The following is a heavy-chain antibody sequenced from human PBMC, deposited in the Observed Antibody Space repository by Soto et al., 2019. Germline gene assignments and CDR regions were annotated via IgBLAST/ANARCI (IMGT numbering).Heavy chain of an antibody. J-gene: IGHJ3*01. V-gene: IGHV3-23*01. CDR3: AKDSISYNGIYDAFDV. CDR2: IGGGDDI. D-gene: IGHD3-3*02. CDR1: GFTFSNYA. Sequence: VQLLESGGGLVQPGGSLRLSCEASGFTFSNYAMAWVRQTTGEGPEWVSTIGGGDDIFYAESVQGRFIISRDDSRSTMYLQMDNLRVEDTAIYFCAKDSISYNGIYDAFDVWGQGTVVTVSS.